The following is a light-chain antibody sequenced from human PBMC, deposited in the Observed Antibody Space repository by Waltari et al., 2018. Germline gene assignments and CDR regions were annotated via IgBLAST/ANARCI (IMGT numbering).Light chain of an antibody. CDR2: DGS. V-gene: IGLV3-21*03. CDR3: QVWDNGSDHSV. CDR1: NIGTKD. Sequence: SFVLTQPPSVSVAPGKTATITCGGSNIGTKDVHWYQQKPGLAPLLVVFDGSDRPTGIPGRCSGSNSGNTATLTISRVEAGDEADYYCQVWDNGSDHSVFGGGTKVTVL. J-gene: IGLJ3*02.